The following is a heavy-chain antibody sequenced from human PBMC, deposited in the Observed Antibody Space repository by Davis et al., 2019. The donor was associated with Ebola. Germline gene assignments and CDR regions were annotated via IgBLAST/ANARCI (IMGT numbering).Heavy chain of an antibody. CDR3: AKAPGEYQLLFSLDY. CDR1: GFIVSSYY. V-gene: IGHV3-23*01. CDR2: ISGSGGST. J-gene: IGHJ4*02. Sequence: GGSLRLSCAASGFIVSSYYMSWVRQAPGKGLEWVSAISGSGGSTYYADSVKGRFTISRDNSKNTLYLQMNSLRAEDTAVYYCAKAPGEYQLLFSLDYWGQGTLVTVSS. D-gene: IGHD2-2*01.